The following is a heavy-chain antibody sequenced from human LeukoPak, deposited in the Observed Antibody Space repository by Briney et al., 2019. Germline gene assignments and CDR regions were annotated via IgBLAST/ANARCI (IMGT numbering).Heavy chain of an antibody. J-gene: IGHJ4*02. V-gene: IGHV3-9*01. Sequence: GGSLRLSCAAPGFTFDDYVMHWVRQAPGKGLEWVSGISWNSGSIGYADSVKGRFTISRDNARNSLYLQMTSLRAEDTAVYYCARAVISTFDYWGQGTLVTVSS. CDR3: ARAVISTFDY. CDR1: GFTFDDYV. CDR2: ISWNSGSI. D-gene: IGHD3-3*02.